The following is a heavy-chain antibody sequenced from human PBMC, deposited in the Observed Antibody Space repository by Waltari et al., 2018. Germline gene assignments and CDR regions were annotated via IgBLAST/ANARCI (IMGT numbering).Heavy chain of an antibody. D-gene: IGHD3-9*01. CDR1: GYTFTGYY. CDR2: INPNSGGT. CDR3: ARVQDYDILTGYYKGGDY. J-gene: IGHJ4*02. V-gene: IGHV1-2*02. Sequence: QVQLVQSGAEVKKPGASVKVSCKASGYTFTGYYMHWVRQAPGQGLEWMGWINPNSGGTNYAQKFQDRVTMTMDTSISTAYMELSRLRSDDTAVYYCARVQDYDILTGYYKGGDYWGQGTLVTVSS.